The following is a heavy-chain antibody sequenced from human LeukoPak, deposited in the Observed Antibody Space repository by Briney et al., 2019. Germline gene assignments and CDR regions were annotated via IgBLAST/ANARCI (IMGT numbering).Heavy chain of an antibody. CDR3: ARVTGYYYESSGYYHHAFDI. J-gene: IGHJ3*02. CDR1: GYTFTGYY. V-gene: IGHV1-2*02. Sequence: ASVKVSCKASGYTFTGYYMHWVRQAPAQGLEWMGWINLNSGGTNYAQNFQGRVTMTRDTSISTAYMELSRPRSDDTAVYYCARVTGYYYESSGYYHHAFDIWGLGTMVTVSS. D-gene: IGHD3-22*01. CDR2: INLNSGGT.